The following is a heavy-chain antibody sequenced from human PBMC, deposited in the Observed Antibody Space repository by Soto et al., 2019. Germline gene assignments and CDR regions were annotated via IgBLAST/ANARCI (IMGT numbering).Heavy chain of an antibody. CDR3: GRSSSGYYERWFDP. CDR2: IYYSGST. CDR1: RGSISGYC. Sequence: TSQTLSHTCTVSRGSISGYCWSWIGQPPGKGLEWIGYIYYSGSTNYNPSLKSRVTISVDTSKNQFSLKLSFVTAADTAVYFGGRSSSGYYERWFDPWGKGAPVTVAS. D-gene: IGHD3-22*01. J-gene: IGHJ5*02. V-gene: IGHV4-59*01.